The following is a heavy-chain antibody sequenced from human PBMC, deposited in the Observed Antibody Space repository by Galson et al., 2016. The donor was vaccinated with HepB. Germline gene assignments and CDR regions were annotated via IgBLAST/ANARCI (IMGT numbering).Heavy chain of an antibody. CDR3: ARRVGYYNAGSDSWFDS. CDR2: IYPGASET. D-gene: IGHD3-10*01. J-gene: IGHJ5*01. CDR1: GYSFTSYW. Sequence: QSGAEVTKLGESLKISCKGSGYSFTSYWIGWVRQMPGKGLEWMGIIYPGASETTYSPSFQGQVTISADKSISTAYLQWSSLKASDTAMYYCARRVGYYNAGSDSWFDSWGQGTLVTVSS. V-gene: IGHV5-51*01.